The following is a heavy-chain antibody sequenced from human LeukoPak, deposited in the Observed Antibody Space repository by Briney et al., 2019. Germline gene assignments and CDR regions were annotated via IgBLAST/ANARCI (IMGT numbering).Heavy chain of an antibody. CDR1: GGSISSSSYY. Sequence: SETLSLTCTVSGGSISSSSYYWGWIRQPPGKGLEWIGSIYYSGSTYYNPSLKSRVTISVDTSKNQFSLKLSSVTAADTAVYYCARREKKDTAMGNYYYYYGTDVWGQGTTVTVSS. J-gene: IGHJ6*02. V-gene: IGHV4-39*01. CDR3: ARREKKDTAMGNYYYYYGTDV. D-gene: IGHD5-18*01. CDR2: IYYSGST.